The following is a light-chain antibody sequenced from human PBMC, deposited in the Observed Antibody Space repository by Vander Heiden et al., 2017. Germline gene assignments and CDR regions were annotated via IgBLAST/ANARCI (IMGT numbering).Light chain of an antibody. J-gene: IGLJ2*01. CDR3: AAWDDTLNGVV. CDR1: SSNIGSYT. Sequence: QSVLTQPPSASGTPGQRVTISCSGSSSNIGSYTVNWYQQLPGTGPKHLIYTNNQRPSGVPDRFSGSKSGTSASLAISGLQSEDEADYHCAAWDDTLNGVVFGGGTKLSVL. V-gene: IGLV1-44*01. CDR2: TNN.